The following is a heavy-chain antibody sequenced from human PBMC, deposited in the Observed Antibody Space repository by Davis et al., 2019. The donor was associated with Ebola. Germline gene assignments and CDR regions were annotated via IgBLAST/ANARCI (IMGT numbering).Heavy chain of an antibody. CDR1: VYTFSGYA. J-gene: IGHJ5*02. CDR2: INVYNGHT. V-gene: IGHV1-18*01. Sequence: AASVHVSCKTSVYTFSGYAISWVRQAPGQGLEWIGRINVYNGHTNYAQNFQGRVTVSTDTSTSIAYMELRSLRSDDTALYYCARDATTVTTIWFDPWGQGTLVTVSS. CDR3: ARDATTVTTIWFDP. D-gene: IGHD4-17*01.